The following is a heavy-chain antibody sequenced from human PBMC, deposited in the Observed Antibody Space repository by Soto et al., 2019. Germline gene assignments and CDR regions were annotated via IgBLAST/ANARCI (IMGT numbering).Heavy chain of an antibody. J-gene: IGHJ5*02. CDR2: TYYRSKWYN. D-gene: IGHD2-21*01. CDR3: ARGRASNRGDWLAP. V-gene: IGHV6-1*01. Sequence: PSQTLSLTCVISGDSLSSSSAAWNWIRLSPSRGLEWLGRTYYRSKWYNDYALSVKSRITVTPDTSKNRFSLQLNSVTPEDTAVYYCARGRASNRGDWLAPWGQGTQVTVSS. CDR1: GDSLSSSSAA.